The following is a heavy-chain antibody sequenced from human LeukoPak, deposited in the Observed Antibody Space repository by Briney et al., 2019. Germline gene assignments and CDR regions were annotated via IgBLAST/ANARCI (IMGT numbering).Heavy chain of an antibody. J-gene: IGHJ5*02. CDR1: GYTFTSYG. CDR3: ARGSLYYYGSGDP. V-gene: IGHV1-8*02. Sequence: ASVKVSCKASGYTFTSYGISWVRQAPGQGLEWVGWMNPNSGNTGYAQKFQGRVTMTRNTSISTAYMELSSLRSEDTAVYYCARGSLYYYGSGDPWGQGTLVTVSS. CDR2: MNPNSGNT. D-gene: IGHD3-10*01.